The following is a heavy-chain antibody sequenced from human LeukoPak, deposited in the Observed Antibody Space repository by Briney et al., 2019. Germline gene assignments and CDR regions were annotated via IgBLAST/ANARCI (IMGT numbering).Heavy chain of an antibody. J-gene: IGHJ5*02. V-gene: IGHV1-8*01. CDR2: MNPNSGNI. Sequence: ASVKVSCKASGYTFTNYDINWVRQATGQGLEWMGWMNPNSGNIGYAQKFQGRVTMTRNTSIRTAYMELSSLRSEDTAVYYCARGRRLPNWFDPWGQGTLVTVSS. D-gene: IGHD4-17*01. CDR1: GYTFTNYD. CDR3: ARGRRLPNWFDP.